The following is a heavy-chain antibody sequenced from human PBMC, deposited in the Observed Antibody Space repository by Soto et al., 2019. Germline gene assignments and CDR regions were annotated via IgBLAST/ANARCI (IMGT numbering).Heavy chain of an antibody. Sequence: SVKVSCKASGGTFSSYSISWVRRAPGQGLEWMGGIIPIFGTANYAQKFQGRVTITADESTSTAYMELSSLRSEDTAVYYCARDPGYSSSWHYYYGMDVWGQGTTVTVSS. CDR3: ARDPGYSSSWHYYYGMDV. V-gene: IGHV1-69*01. CDR1: GGTFSSYS. CDR2: IIPIFGTA. J-gene: IGHJ6*02. D-gene: IGHD6-13*01.